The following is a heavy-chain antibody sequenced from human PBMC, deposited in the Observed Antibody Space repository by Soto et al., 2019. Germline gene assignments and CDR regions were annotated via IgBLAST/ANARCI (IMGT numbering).Heavy chain of an antibody. Sequence: GGSLRLSCAASGFTFSSYGMHWVRQAPGKGLEWVAVISYDGSNKYYADSVKGRFTISRDNSKNTLYLQMNSLRAEDTAVYYCAKDPDDYWGQGTLVTVSS. CDR2: ISYDGSNK. J-gene: IGHJ4*02. V-gene: IGHV3-30*18. CDR1: GFTFSSYG. CDR3: AKDPDDY.